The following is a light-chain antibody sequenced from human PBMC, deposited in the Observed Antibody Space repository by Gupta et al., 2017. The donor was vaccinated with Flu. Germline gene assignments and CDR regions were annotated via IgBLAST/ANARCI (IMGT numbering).Light chain of an antibody. CDR2: DVS. CDR3: QVWDGSNDHPNWV. Sequence: DSITRGVHNFGIQRIDYFQQKPGQAAVLVVVDVSDGPSVSPKRFSGSNSENKATIAISKVEAGDEAVDYCQVWDGSNDHPNWVFGGGTKLTVL. J-gene: IGLJ3*02. CDR1: NFGIQR. V-gene: IGLV3-21*02.